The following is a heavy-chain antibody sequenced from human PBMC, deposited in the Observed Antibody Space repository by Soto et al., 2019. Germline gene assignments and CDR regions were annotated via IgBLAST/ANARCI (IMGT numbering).Heavy chain of an antibody. D-gene: IGHD5-18*01. Sequence: GASVKVSCKASGYTFTGYYMHWVRQAPGQGLEWMGWINPNSGGTNYAQKFQGRVTMTRDTSISTAYMELSRLRSDDTAVYYCARCYSDGAGHFDYWGQRTLVTVSS. V-gene: IGHV1-2*02. CDR3: ARCYSDGAGHFDY. J-gene: IGHJ4*02. CDR2: INPNSGGT. CDR1: GYTFTGYY.